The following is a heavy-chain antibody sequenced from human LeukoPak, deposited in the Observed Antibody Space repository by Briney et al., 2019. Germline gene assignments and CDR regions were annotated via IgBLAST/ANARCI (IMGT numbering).Heavy chain of an antibody. Sequence: PGRSLRLSCAASGFTFSSYAMHWVSQAPGKGLEWVAVISYDGSNNYYADSVKGRFTISRDNSKNTLYLQMNSLRAEDTAVYYCARDRVGATDYFDYWGQGTLVTVSS. J-gene: IGHJ4*02. CDR2: ISYDGSNN. D-gene: IGHD1-26*01. CDR3: ARDRVGATDYFDY. V-gene: IGHV3-30-3*01. CDR1: GFTFSSYA.